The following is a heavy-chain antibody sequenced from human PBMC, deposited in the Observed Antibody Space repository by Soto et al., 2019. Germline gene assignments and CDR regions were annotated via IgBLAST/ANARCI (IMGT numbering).Heavy chain of an antibody. CDR2: THNSGST. CDR1: GASISSGDFY. CDR3: ARIGSRGGYNYEIGGSNWLDP. V-gene: IGHV4-30-4*01. D-gene: IGHD3-16*01. J-gene: IGHJ5*02. Sequence: ISTVSGASISSGDFYWSWIRQPPGKDLEWIASTHNSGSTYYNPSLRSRLTISIDASNNQFSLNLSSVTAADSAVYYCARIGSRGGYNYEIGGSNWLDPWGQGTLVTVSS.